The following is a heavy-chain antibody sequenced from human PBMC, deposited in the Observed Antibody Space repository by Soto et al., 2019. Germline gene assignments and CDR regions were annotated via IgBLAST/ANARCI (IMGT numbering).Heavy chain of an antibody. CDR3: ARGRGYVRVPTFQH. CDR1: GGSFSGYY. CDR2: INHSGST. V-gene: IGHV4-34*01. Sequence: PSETLSLTCAAYGGSFSGYYWSWIRQPPGKGLEWIGEINHSGSTNYNPSLKSRVTISVDTSKNQFSLKLSSVTAADTAVYYCARGRGYVRVPTFQHWGQGTLVTVSS. D-gene: IGHD6-13*01. J-gene: IGHJ1*01.